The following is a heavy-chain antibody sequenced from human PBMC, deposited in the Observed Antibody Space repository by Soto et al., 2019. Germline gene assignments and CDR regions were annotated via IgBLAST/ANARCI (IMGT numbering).Heavy chain of an antibody. J-gene: IGHJ4*02. CDR1: GGSIISCGYY. V-gene: IGHV4-31*03. CDR2: IYYSGST. CDR3: AREDSLTLDY. Sequence: PSETLSLTCTVSGGSIISCGYYWSWIRQHPGKGLEWIGYIYYSGSTYYNPSLKSRVTISVDTSKNQFSLKLSSVTAADTAVYYCAREDSLTLDYWGQGDVVTVSS.